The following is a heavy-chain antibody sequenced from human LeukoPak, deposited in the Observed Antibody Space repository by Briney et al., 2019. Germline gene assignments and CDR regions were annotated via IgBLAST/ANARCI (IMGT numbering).Heavy chain of an antibody. J-gene: IGHJ5*02. Sequence: GESLQISCKGSGYSFTSYWIGWVRQMPGKGLEWMGIIYPGDSDTRYSPSFQGQVTISADKSISTAYLQWSSLKASDTAMYYCARGYCSSTSCYPYWFDPWGQGTLVTVSS. CDR2: IYPGDSDT. CDR1: GYSFTSYW. D-gene: IGHD2-2*01. V-gene: IGHV5-51*01. CDR3: ARGYCSSTSCYPYWFDP.